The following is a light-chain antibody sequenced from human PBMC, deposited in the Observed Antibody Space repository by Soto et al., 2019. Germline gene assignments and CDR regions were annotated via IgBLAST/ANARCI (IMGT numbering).Light chain of an antibody. CDR3: QSYDSSLSGFYV. CDR2: VNS. CDR1: SSNIGAGYD. Sequence: QSVLTQPPSVSGAPGQRVTISCTGSSSNIGAGYDVHWYQQLPGTAPKLLIYVNSNRPSGVPDRFSGSKSGTSASLAITGFQAEDEADYYCQSYDSSLSGFYVFGTGTKLTVL. J-gene: IGLJ1*01. V-gene: IGLV1-40*01.